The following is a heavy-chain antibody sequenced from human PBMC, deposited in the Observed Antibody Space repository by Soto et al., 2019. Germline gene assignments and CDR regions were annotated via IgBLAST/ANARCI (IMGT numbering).Heavy chain of an antibody. Sequence: GGSLRLSCAASGFTFSSYGMHWVRQAPGKGLEWVAVIWYDGSNKYYADSVKGRFTISRDNSKNTLYLQMNSLRAEDTAVYYCARDKQSGSYFAVGYWGQGTLVTVSS. CDR1: GFTFSSYG. CDR3: ARDKQSGSYFAVGY. D-gene: IGHD1-26*01. V-gene: IGHV3-33*01. CDR2: IWYDGSNK. J-gene: IGHJ4*02.